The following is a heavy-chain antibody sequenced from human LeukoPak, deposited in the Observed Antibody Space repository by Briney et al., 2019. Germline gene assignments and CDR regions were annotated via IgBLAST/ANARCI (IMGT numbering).Heavy chain of an antibody. J-gene: IGHJ5*01. Sequence: GTSLRLSCAASGFTFSSYAMHWVRQAPGKGLEWVAVIRYDGSDKYYGDSVKGRFIISRDNSKNTLYLQMNSLRPEDTAVYYCAKDWALYRDYVAYFESWGQGTLVTVSS. CDR2: IRYDGSDK. CDR3: AKDWALYRDYVAYFES. V-gene: IGHV3-30*18. CDR1: GFTFSSYA. D-gene: IGHD4-17*01.